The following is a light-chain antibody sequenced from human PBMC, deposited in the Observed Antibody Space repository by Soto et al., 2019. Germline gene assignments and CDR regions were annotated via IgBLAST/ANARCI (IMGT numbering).Light chain of an antibody. V-gene: IGKV1-5*01. CDR2: DDS. Sequence: DIQMTQSPSTLSTSIGDRVTITCRASQSISDSLAWYQQKPGKAPFIMISDDSNLERGVPSRFSGSGSGTELTLTISRMQPDDFATYYCQKYTGYSRTCGQGTKVDIK. J-gene: IGKJ1*01. CDR1: QSISDS. CDR3: QKYTGYSRT.